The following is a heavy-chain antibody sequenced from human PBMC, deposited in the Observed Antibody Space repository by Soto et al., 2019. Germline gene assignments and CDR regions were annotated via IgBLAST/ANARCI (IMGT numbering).Heavy chain of an antibody. CDR2: IYPGDSDT. CDR3: ARHVTVVVPAAIPTYYYYGMDV. D-gene: IGHD2-2*02. Sequence: PGESLKSSGKSSGYSFTSYWIGGVRQMPGKGLEWMGIIYPGDSDTRYSPSFQGQVTISADKSISTAYLQWSSLKASDTAMYYCARHVTVVVPAAIPTYYYYGMDVWGQGTTVPVSS. CDR1: GYSFTSYW. V-gene: IGHV5-51*01. J-gene: IGHJ6*02.